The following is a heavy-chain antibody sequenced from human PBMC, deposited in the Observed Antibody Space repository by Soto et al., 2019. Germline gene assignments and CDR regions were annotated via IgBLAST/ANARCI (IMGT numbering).Heavy chain of an antibody. Sequence: GESLKISCKGSGYSFTTYWIGWVRQMPGKGLEWMGSLYPGDSDTRYSPSFQGQVTISVDKSISTAYLQWNSLKASDTAMYFCARNKGYCDSTSCYGMDVWGQGTTVTVSS. CDR1: GYSFTTYW. V-gene: IGHV5-51*01. CDR3: ARNKGYCDSTSCYGMDV. CDR2: LYPGDSDT. D-gene: IGHD2-2*01. J-gene: IGHJ6*02.